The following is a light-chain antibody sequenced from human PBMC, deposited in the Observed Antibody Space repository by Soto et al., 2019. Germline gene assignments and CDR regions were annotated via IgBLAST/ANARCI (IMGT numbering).Light chain of an antibody. V-gene: IGKV1-8*01. CDR1: QDISSY. Sequence: AIRMTQSPSSFSASTGDRVTITCRASQDISSYLAWYQQKPGKAPKLLIYAASTLQSGVPSRFSGSGSGTDFTLIISCLQSEDFATYYCQQYYSYPETFGQGTKVEIK. J-gene: IGKJ1*01. CDR3: QQYYSYPET. CDR2: AAS.